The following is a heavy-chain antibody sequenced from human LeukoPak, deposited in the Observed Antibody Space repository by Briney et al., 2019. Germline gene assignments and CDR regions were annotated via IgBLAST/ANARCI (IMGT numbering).Heavy chain of an antibody. CDR1: GFTFSSYS. CDR3: AREGYSYGPLDY. CDR2: ISSSSSYI. V-gene: IGHV3-21*01. Sequence: GGSLRLSCAASGFTFSSYSMNWVRQAPGKGLEWVSSISSSSSYIYYADSVKGRFTISRDNAKNSLYLQINSLRAEDTAVYYCAREGYSYGPLDYSGQGTLVTVSS. J-gene: IGHJ4*02. D-gene: IGHD5-18*01.